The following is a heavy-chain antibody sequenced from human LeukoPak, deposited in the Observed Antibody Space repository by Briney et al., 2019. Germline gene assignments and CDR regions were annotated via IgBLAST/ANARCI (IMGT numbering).Heavy chain of an antibody. D-gene: IGHD5-12*01. J-gene: IGHJ4*02. CDR1: GFTFSSYG. Sequence: GGSLRLSCAASGFTFSSYGMHWVRQAPGKGLEWVAFIRYDGSNKYYADSVKGRFTISRDNSKNTLYLQMNSLRAEDTAVYYCAKGTRRSGYDPLGVDYWGQGTLVTVSS. V-gene: IGHV3-30*02. CDR2: IRYDGSNK. CDR3: AKGTRRSGYDPLGVDY.